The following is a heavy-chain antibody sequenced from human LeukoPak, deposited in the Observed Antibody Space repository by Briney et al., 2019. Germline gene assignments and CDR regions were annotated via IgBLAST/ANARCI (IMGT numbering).Heavy chain of an antibody. CDR1: GYILTELS. D-gene: IGHD1-26*01. CDR2: FDPEDGET. CDR3: ATENPLSGSSYFDY. Sequence: ASVKVSCKVSGYILTELSMHWVRQAPGKRLEWMGGFDPEDGETIYAQKFRGRVTMTEDTSTDTAYMELSSLRSEDTAVYYCATENPLSGSSYFDYWGQGTLVTVSS. V-gene: IGHV1-24*01. J-gene: IGHJ4*02.